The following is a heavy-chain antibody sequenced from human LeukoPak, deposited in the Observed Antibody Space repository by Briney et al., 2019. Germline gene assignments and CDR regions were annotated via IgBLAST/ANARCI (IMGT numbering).Heavy chain of an antibody. CDR3: ARLGPASSGWPESFDY. Sequence: GGSLRLSCAASGFTFNSYWMNWVRQAPGKGLEWEANIKRDGSEKYYVDSVKGRFTISRDNAKNSLDLQMNSLRVEDTAVYYCARLGPASSGWPESFDYWGQGTLVTVSS. D-gene: IGHD6-19*01. J-gene: IGHJ4*02. V-gene: IGHV3-7*03. CDR2: IKRDGSEK. CDR1: GFTFNSYW.